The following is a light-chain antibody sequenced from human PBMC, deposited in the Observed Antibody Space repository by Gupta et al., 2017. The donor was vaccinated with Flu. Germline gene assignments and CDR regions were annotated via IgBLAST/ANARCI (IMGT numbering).Light chain of an antibody. Sequence: TGTSTKVGNKEAGWLHQTQDHPPNLLWYRNNNRTSGIPERFSASTSATTAAITITGLQAEEEADYYCPAEESSRSVWVFGGGTKLTVL. CDR2: RNN. CDR1: STKVGNKE. V-gene: IGLV10-54*04. CDR3: PAEESSRSVWV. J-gene: IGLJ3*02.